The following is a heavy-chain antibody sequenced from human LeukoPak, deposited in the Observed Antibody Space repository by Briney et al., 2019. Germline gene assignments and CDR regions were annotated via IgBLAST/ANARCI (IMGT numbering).Heavy chain of an antibody. CDR1: GFSLSNE. D-gene: IGHD6-13*01. CDR3: AKLRSGGAGAGNY. Sequence: GGSLRLSCVAAGFSLSNEMNWVRQTQEKGLEWISYISGLSIHYSDSVKGRFTTSTDDAKNSLYLQMSSLIAEDTALYYCAKLRSGGAGAGNYWGQGTLVTVSS. V-gene: IGHV3-48*03. CDR2: ISGLSI. J-gene: IGHJ4*02.